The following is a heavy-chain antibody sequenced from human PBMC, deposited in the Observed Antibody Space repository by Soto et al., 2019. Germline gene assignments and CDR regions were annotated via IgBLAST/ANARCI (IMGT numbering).Heavy chain of an antibody. J-gene: IGHJ4*02. Sequence: ASVKVSCKAPGYTFTSYDINWVRQATGQGLEWMGWMNPNSGNTGYAQKFQGRVTMTRNTSISTAYMELSSLRSEDTAVYYCARESEDLTSNFDYWGQGTLVTVSS. CDR3: ARESEDLTSNFDY. CDR1: GYTFTSYD. CDR2: MNPNSGNT. V-gene: IGHV1-8*01.